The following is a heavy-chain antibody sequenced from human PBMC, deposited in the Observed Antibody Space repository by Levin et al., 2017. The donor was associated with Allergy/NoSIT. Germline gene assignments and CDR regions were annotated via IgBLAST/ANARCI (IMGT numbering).Heavy chain of an antibody. Sequence: GGSLRLSCAASGFTFSSYGMHWVRQAPGKGLEWVAVIWYDGSNKYYADSVKGRFTISRDNSKNTLYLQMNSLRAEDTAVYYCARDSWVPTHRYYYGSGSYYKGSYYYYGMDVWGQGTTVTVSS. CDR1: GFTFSSYG. J-gene: IGHJ6*02. D-gene: IGHD3-10*01. CDR3: ARDSWVPTHRYYYGSGSYYKGSYYYYGMDV. CDR2: IWYDGSNK. V-gene: IGHV3-33*01.